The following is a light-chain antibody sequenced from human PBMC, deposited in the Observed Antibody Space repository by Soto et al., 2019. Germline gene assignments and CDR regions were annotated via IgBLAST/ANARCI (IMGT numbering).Light chain of an antibody. Sequence: DIQMTQSPSTLPASVGDRVTIACRASQSISNYLNWYQQKPGKAPKLLIFAASNLQSGVPSRFSGSGSGTDFTLTISSLQPEDFATYYCQESYNTLTFTLGPGTKVHIK. V-gene: IGKV1-39*01. J-gene: IGKJ3*01. CDR3: QESYNTLTFT. CDR2: AAS. CDR1: QSISNY.